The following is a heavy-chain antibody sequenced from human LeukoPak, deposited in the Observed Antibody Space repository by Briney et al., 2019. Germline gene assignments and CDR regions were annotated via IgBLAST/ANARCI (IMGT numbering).Heavy chain of an antibody. V-gene: IGHV5-10-1*01. Sequence: GESLKISCKGPGYSFTSYRISWVRQMPGKGLEWMGRIDPSDSYTNYSPSFEGHVTISADKSISTAYLQWSSLKASDIATYYCARHYGAAGDFDYWGQGTLVTVSS. CDR2: IDPSDSYT. D-gene: IGHD6-13*01. J-gene: IGHJ4*02. CDR3: ARHYGAAGDFDY. CDR1: GYSFTSYR.